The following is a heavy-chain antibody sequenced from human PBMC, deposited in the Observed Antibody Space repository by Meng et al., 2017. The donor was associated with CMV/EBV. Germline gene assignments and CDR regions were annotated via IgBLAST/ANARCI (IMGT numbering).Heavy chain of an antibody. Sequence: QVKLQEPGPGWVKPSRTLSLTCTVSGGSISSGDYYWSWIRQPPGKGLEWIGYIYYSGSTYYNPSLKSRVTISVDTSKNQFSLKLSSVTAADTAVYYCARVTSRVAGAFDYWGQGTLVTVSS. D-gene: IGHD1-14*01. V-gene: IGHV4-30-4*08. CDR1: GGSISSGDYY. CDR3: ARVTSRVAGAFDY. J-gene: IGHJ4*02. CDR2: IYYSGST.